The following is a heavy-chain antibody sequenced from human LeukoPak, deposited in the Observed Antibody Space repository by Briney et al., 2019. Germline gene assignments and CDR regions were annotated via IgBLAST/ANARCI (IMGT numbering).Heavy chain of an antibody. CDR3: ARGGYSGDY. D-gene: IGHD5-24*01. J-gene: IGHJ4*02. Sequence: SETLSLTCTVSGGSISSYYWSWIRQPAGKGLEWIGRIYTSGSTNYNPSLKSRVTISLDTSKNQSSLKLTSVSAADTAVYYCARGGYSGDYWGQGTLVTVSS. CDR1: GGSISSYY. CDR2: IYTSGST. V-gene: IGHV4-4*07.